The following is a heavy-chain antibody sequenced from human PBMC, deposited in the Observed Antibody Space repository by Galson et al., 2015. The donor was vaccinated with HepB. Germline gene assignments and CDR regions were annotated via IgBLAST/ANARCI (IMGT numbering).Heavy chain of an antibody. Sequence: PALVKPTQTLTLTCTFSGFSLNTSGVGVGWIRQPPGKALEWLALIYWDDDKRYRPSLKSRLTITKDTSKNQVVLTMTNMDPVDIGTYYCAHRRYSSGFYGDYNWFDPWGQGTLVTVSS. CDR1: GFSLNTSGVG. CDR2: IYWDDDK. CDR3: AHRRYSSGFYGDYNWFDP. V-gene: IGHV2-5*02. D-gene: IGHD3-22*01. J-gene: IGHJ5*02.